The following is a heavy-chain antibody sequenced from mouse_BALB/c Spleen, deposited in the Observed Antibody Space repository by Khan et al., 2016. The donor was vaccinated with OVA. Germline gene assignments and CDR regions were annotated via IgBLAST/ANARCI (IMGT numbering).Heavy chain of an antibody. V-gene: IGHV1-37*01. CDR3: ARSGYGGFAY. CDR2: INPNNGDT. CDR1: GYSFTGYI. Sequence: VRLQQSGPDLVKPGASMKISCKASGYSFTGYIMNWVRQSHGKNLEWIGLINPNNGDTTYNQKFKGKATLTVDRSSSTAYMELLSLTSEDSAVFYCARSGYGGFAYWGQGTLVTLSA. D-gene: IGHD3-1*01. J-gene: IGHJ3*01.